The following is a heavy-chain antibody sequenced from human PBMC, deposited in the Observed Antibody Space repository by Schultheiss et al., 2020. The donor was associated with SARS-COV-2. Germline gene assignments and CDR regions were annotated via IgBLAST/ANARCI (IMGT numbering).Heavy chain of an antibody. J-gene: IGHJ6*03. V-gene: IGHV1-2*02. CDR3: ATRGDLDDYYFYMDV. CDR1: GYTFTSYA. CDR2: TNPKRGAT. D-gene: IGHD2-21*01. Sequence: ASVKVSCKASGYTFTSYAMHWVRQAPGQGLEWMGWTNPKRGATYYAQKFQGRVTMNSDTSITTTYMELSRLRSDDTAVYYCATRGDLDDYYFYMDVWGKGTTVTVSS.